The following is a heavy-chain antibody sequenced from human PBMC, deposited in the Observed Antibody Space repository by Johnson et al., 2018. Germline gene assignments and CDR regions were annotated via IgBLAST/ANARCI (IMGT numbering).Heavy chain of an antibody. V-gene: IGHV3-9*01. CDR3: AKDLGGDFTNYYNGMDV. J-gene: IGHJ6*02. D-gene: IGHD2-21*01. Sequence: VQLVQSGGGLAQPGRSLRLPCAASGFTFEDYAMYWVRQVPGKGMEWVSGRRWNSGSIGHADSVQGRFTISRDNAKNSLYLQMTSLRTEDTALYYCAKDLGGDFTNYYNGMDVWGHGTTVTVSS. CDR2: RRWNSGSI. CDR1: GFTFEDYA.